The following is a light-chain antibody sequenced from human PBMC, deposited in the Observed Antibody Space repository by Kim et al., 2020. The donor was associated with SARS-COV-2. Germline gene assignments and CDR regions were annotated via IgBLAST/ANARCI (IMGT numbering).Light chain of an antibody. CDR3: GTWDTSLSVGV. J-gene: IGLJ2*01. Sequence: QSVLTQPPSVSAAPGQKVTISCSGRTSNIGSDSVSWYQHLPGTAPKLLIYDNNKRPSGIPDRFSGSKSGTSATLRITGLQTGDEADYYCGTWDTSLSVGVFGGGTQLTVL. CDR2: DNN. CDR1: TSNIGSDS. V-gene: IGLV1-51*01.